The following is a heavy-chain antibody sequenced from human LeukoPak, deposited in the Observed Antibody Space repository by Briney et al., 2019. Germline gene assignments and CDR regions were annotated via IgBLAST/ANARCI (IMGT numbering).Heavy chain of an antibody. CDR1: GFTFSSYA. Sequence: GGSLRLSCAASGFTFSSYAMSWVRQAPGKGLEWVSAISGSGGSTYYADSVKGRFTISRDNSKNTLYLQMNSLRAEDTAVYYCAKVRTYYYDSSGYPPLPDYWGQGTLVTVSS. CDR3: AKVRTYYYDSSGYPPLPDY. J-gene: IGHJ4*02. D-gene: IGHD3-22*01. CDR2: ISGSGGST. V-gene: IGHV3-23*01.